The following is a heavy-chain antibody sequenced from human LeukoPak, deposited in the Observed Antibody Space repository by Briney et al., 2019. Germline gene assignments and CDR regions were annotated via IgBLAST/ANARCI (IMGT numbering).Heavy chain of an antibody. CDR3: ARGSEGGYTYGVDY. Sequence: GGSLRLSCAASGFTFSSYWMSWVRQAPGKGLEWVANIKQDGSDKYYVDSVKGRFTISRDNSKNSLYLQMNSLRAEDTAVYYCARGSEGGYTYGVDYWGQGTLVTVSS. CDR2: IKQDGSDK. J-gene: IGHJ4*02. CDR1: GFTFSSYW. V-gene: IGHV3-7*01. D-gene: IGHD5-18*01.